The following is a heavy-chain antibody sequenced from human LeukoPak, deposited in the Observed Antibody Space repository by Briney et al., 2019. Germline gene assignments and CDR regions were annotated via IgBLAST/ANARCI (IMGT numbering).Heavy chain of an antibody. D-gene: IGHD3-16*01. Sequence: SETLSLTCTVSGGSISSYYWSWIRQPPGEGLEWIGYIFYSGSTNYNPSLKSRVTTSVDTSKNQFSQKLSSVTAADTAVYYCATFSWGSFDYWGQGTLVTVSS. V-gene: IGHV4-59*01. CDR3: ATFSWGSFDY. CDR1: GGSISSYY. CDR2: IFYSGST. J-gene: IGHJ4*02.